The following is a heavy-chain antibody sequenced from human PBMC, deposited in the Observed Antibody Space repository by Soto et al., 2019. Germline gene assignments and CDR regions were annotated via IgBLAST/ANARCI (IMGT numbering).Heavy chain of an antibody. CDR2: IYYSCYTPST. J-gene: IGHJ6*02. CDR3: ARGEDAFFYHGLDV. V-gene: IGHV4-61*08. CDR1: GGSISSGGYY. Sequence: SETLSLTCTVSGGSISSGGYYWSWVRQHPGKGLEWIGYIYYSCYTPSTSYNPSLKSRVTMSVDTSKSQFSLKLTSVTAADTAVYYCARGEDAFFYHGLDVWGQGITVTVS.